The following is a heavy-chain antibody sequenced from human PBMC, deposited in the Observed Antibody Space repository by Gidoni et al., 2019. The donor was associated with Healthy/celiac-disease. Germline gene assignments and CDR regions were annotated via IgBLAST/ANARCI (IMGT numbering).Heavy chain of an antibody. CDR1: GFTFSSYD. J-gene: IGHJ2*01. D-gene: IGHD6-13*01. CDR2: IGTAGDT. Sequence: EVQLVESGGGLVQPGGSLRLSCAASGFTFSSYDMHWVRQATGKGLEWVSAIGTAGDTYYPGSVKGRFTISRENAKNSLYLQMNSLRAGDTAVYYCARVSGSSWYQKNWYFDLWGRGTLVTVSS. V-gene: IGHV3-13*04. CDR3: ARVSGSSWYQKNWYFDL.